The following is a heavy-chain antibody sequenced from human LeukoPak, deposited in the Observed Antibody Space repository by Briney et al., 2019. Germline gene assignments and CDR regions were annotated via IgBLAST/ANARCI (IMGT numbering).Heavy chain of an antibody. CDR1: GFTFSSYS. J-gene: IGHJ4*02. V-gene: IGHV3-21*01. CDR3: ARDQGQEPTSAAGAFDY. CDR2: ISSSSSYI. D-gene: IGHD6-13*01. Sequence: GGSLRLSCAASGFTFSSYSMNWVRQAPGKGLEWVSSISSSSSYIYYADSVKGRFTISRDNVKNSFYLQMNSLRAEDTAVYYCARDQGQEPTSAAGAFDYWGQGTLVTVSS.